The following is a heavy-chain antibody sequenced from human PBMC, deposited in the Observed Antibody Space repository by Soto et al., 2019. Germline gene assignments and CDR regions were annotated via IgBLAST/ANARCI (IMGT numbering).Heavy chain of an antibody. V-gene: IGHV4-34*01. D-gene: IGHD2-21*02. J-gene: IGHJ3*02. CDR3: ARPVVVTASDAFDI. Sequence: SETLSLTCAVYGGSFSGYYWSWIRQPPGKGLEWIGEINHSGSTNYNPSLKSRVTISVDTAKNKFSLKLSSVTAAVTAVYYCARPVVVTASDAFDIWGQGTMVTVSS. CDR2: INHSGST. CDR1: GGSFSGYY.